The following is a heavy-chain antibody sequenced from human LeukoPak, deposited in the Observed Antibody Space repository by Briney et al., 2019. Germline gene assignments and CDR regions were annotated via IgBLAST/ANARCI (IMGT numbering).Heavy chain of an antibody. CDR3: ARGEGWFGELNY. CDR1: GHTFTNYG. V-gene: IGHV1-18*01. J-gene: IGHJ4*02. Sequence: ASVKVSCKASGHTFTNYGITWVRQAPGQGLEWMGWISAYNGNTDYAQKFQGRVTMTTDTSTNTVYMELRSLRSDDTAVYYCARGEGWFGELNYWGQGTLVTVSS. D-gene: IGHD3-10*01. CDR2: ISAYNGNT.